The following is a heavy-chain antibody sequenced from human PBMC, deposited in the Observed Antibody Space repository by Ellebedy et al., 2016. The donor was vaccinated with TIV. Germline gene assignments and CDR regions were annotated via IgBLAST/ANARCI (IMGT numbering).Heavy chain of an antibody. CDR2: IAIDGTT. D-gene: IGHD1-1*01. J-gene: IGHJ3*02. V-gene: IGHV3-66*01. Sequence: GGSLRLSCAASGLTASDNYMSWVRQAPGKGLEWVSVIAIDGTTYYADSVKGRFTISTDNSKSTLYLQMNSLRAEDTAVYYCAKETFNDVDLEVWGIFDIWGQGTMVTVSS. CDR3: AKETFNDVDLEVWGIFDI. CDR1: GLTASDNY.